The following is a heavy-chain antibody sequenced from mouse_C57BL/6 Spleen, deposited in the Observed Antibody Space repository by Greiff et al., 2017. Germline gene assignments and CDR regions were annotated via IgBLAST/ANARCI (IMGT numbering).Heavy chain of an antibody. Sequence: QVQLQQSGAELVMPGASVKLSCKASGYTFTSYWMHWVKQRPGQGLEWIGEIDPSDSYTNDNPKFKGKSTLTVDKSSSTAYMQLSSLTSEDSAVYYCARELRRQGFDYWGQGTTLTVSS. J-gene: IGHJ2*01. CDR3: ARELRRQGFDY. CDR2: IDPSDSYT. D-gene: IGHD1-2*01. V-gene: IGHV1-69*01. CDR1: GYTFTSYW.